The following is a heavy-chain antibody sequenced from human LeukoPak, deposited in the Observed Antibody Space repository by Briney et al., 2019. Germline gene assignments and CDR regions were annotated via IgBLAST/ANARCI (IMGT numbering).Heavy chain of an antibody. CDR1: GYTFTSYD. CDR3: ARLSMVRGFRCFAY. J-gene: IGHJ4*02. Sequence: ASVTVSFKASGYTFTSYDINWVRQATGQGLAWMGWMNLNSGNTGYAQKFQGRVTMTRNTSISTAYMELSSLRSEDTAVYYCARLSMVRGFRCFAYWGQGTLVTVSS. D-gene: IGHD3-10*01. V-gene: IGHV1-8*01. CDR2: MNLNSGNT.